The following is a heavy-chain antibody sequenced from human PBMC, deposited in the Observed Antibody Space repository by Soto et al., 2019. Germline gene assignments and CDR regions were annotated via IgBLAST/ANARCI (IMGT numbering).Heavy chain of an antibody. J-gene: IGHJ6*02. CDR2: ISYDGSNK. D-gene: IGHD3-22*01. Sequence: GGSLRLSCAASGFTFSSYGMHWVRQAPGKGLEWVAVISYDGSNKYYADSVKGRFTISRDNSKNTLYLQMNSLRAEDTAVYYCAKDSFGGKIVVITPYYYGMDVWGQGTTVTVSS. CDR3: AKDSFGGKIVVITPYYYGMDV. V-gene: IGHV3-30*18. CDR1: GFTFSSYG.